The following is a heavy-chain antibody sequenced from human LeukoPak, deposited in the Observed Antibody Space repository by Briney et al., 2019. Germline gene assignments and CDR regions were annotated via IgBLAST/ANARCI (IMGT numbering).Heavy chain of an antibody. CDR2: ISGGGGST. J-gene: IGHJ4*02. V-gene: IGHV3-23*01. D-gene: IGHD6-19*01. Sequence: GGSLRLSCAASGFTFSSYAMSWVRQAPGKGLEWVSAISGGGGSTYHADSVKGRFTISRDNSKNTLYLQMNSLRAEDTAVYYCAKDSIAVAGMSFFGYWGQGTLVTVSS. CDR3: AKDSIAVAGMSFFGY. CDR1: GFTFSSYA.